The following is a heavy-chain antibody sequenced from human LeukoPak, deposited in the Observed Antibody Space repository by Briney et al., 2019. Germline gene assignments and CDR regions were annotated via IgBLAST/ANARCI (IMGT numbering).Heavy chain of an antibody. V-gene: IGHV1-69*01. J-gene: IGHJ4*02. CDR1: GGTFSSYA. D-gene: IGHD3-10*01. CDR3: ARDWYGGGVFDY. Sequence: SVKVSCKASGGTFSSYAISWVRQAPGQGPEWMGGITPMFGTAKYAQKFQGRVTIAADESTSTAYMELSSLRSEDTAVYYCARDWYGGGVFDYWGQGTLVTVSS. CDR2: ITPMFGTA.